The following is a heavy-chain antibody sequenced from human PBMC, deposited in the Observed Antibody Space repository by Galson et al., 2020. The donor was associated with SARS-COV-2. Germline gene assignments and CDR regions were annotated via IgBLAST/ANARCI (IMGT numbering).Heavy chain of an antibody. CDR2: IRSDGGST. CDR3: VRDRSEPGYYFGFQY. D-gene: IGHD3-22*01. Sequence: GESLKISCTASGFTFSNHWMHWVRQVPGKGLVWVARIRSDGGSTSYADFVRGRFTISRDNAKNSLYLQMNSLTVEDTAMYYCVRDRSEPGYYFGFQYWGQGALVTVSS. CDR1: GFTFSNHW. J-gene: IGHJ4*02. V-gene: IGHV3-74*01.